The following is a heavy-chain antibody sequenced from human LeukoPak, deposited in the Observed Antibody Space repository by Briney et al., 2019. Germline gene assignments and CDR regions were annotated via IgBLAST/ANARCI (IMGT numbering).Heavy chain of an antibody. CDR3: AREWGRTAGRAFDI. D-gene: IGHD7-27*01. CDR1: GFTFSSYG. V-gene: IGHV3-30*03. CDR2: ISYDGSNK. J-gene: IGHJ3*02. Sequence: GGSLRLSCAASGFTFSSYGMHWVRQAPGKGLEWVAVISYDGSNKYYADSVKGRFTISRDNSKNTLYLQMNSLRAEDTAVYYCAREWGRTAGRAFDIWGQGTMVTVSS.